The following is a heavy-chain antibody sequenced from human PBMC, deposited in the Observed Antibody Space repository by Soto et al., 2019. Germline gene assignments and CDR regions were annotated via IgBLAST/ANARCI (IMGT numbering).Heavy chain of an antibody. D-gene: IGHD3-10*01. J-gene: IGHJ4*02. CDR2: IYSGGST. V-gene: IGHV3-66*01. CDR3: ARDLGSALDYYGSGSTGI. Sequence: EVQLVESGGGLVQPGGSLRLSCAASGFTVSSNYRSWVRQAPGKGLEWVSVIYSGGSTYYADPVKGRFTISRDNSKNTLYLQMNSLRAEDTAVYYCARDLGSALDYYGSGSTGIWGQGTLVTVSS. CDR1: GFTVSSNY.